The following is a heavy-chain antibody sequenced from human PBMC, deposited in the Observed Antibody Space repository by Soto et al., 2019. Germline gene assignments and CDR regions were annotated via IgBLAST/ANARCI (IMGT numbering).Heavy chain of an antibody. Sequence: GGALRLSCAASGFTFISYGMHWCRQAPGKGLEWVAVIWYDGSNKYYADSVKGRFTISRDNSKNTLYLQMNSLRAEDTAVYYCARIFSGYGAFDIWGQGTMVTVSS. J-gene: IGHJ3*02. V-gene: IGHV3-33*01. CDR3: ARIFSGYGAFDI. D-gene: IGHD3-22*01. CDR2: IWYDGSNK. CDR1: GFTFISYG.